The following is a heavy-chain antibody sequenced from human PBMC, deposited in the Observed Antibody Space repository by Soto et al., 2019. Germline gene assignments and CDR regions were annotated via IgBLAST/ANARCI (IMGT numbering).Heavy chain of an antibody. Sequence: QVQLVESGGGVVQPGRSLRLSCAASGFTFSSYGMHWVRQAPGKGLEWVAVIWYDGSNKYYADSVKGRFTISRDNSKNTLYLQMNSLRAEDTAVYYCVREGSGILTGYYLVYWGQGTLVTVSS. CDR2: IWYDGSNK. V-gene: IGHV3-33*01. D-gene: IGHD3-9*01. CDR1: GFTFSSYG. J-gene: IGHJ4*02. CDR3: VREGSGILTGYYLVY.